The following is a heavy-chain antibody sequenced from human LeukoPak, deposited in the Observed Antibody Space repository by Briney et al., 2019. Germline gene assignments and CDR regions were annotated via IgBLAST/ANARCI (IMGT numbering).Heavy chain of an antibody. CDR3: ARDVGITVADSFDR. J-gene: IGHJ5*02. CDR1: GYTFTSYA. Sequence: VAAVKVSCKASGYTFTSYAMNCVRHAPGQGLEWMGWIHIDRGNTNYAQKFQGRVTMTTDTSTSTAYMEVRRLRSDETAMYYCARDVGITVADSFDRWRQGTLVPVPS. CDR2: IHIDRGNT. D-gene: IGHD6-13*01. V-gene: IGHV1-18*01.